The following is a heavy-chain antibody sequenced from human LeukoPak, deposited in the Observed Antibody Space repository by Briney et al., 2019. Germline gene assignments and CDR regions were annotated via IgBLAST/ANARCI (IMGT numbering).Heavy chain of an antibody. D-gene: IGHD2-2*01. J-gene: IGHJ4*02. CDR2: ISSGGSTI. CDR3: ARDSSYCSSTSCYWKGSEIRFDY. V-gene: IGHV3-48*03. Sequence: PGGSLRLSCAASGFTFSSYEMNWVRQAPGKGLEWVSYISSGGSTIYYADSVKGRFTISRDNAKNSLYLQMNSLRAEDTAVYYCARDSSYCSSTSCYWKGSEIRFDYWGQGTLVTVSS. CDR1: GFTFSSYE.